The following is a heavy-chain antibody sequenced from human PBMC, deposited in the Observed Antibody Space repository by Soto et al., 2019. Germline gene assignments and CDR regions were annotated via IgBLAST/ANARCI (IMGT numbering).Heavy chain of an antibody. J-gene: IGHJ4*02. V-gene: IGHV4-31*03. CDR3: ARGVGLDYYDSSGYYADY. Sequence: SQTLSLTCTVSGDSITSVGYYWTWIRQHPGKGLEWIGYIYYSASTYYNPSPKTRVTISVDTSKNQFSLKLSSVTAAGTGVYYCARGVGLDYYDSSGYYADYWGQGALVTVSS. CDR1: GDSITSVGYY. D-gene: IGHD3-22*01. CDR2: IYYSAST.